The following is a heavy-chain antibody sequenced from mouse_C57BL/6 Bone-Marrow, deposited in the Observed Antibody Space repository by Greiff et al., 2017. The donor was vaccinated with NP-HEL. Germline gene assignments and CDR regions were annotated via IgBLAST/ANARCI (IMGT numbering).Heavy chain of an antibody. CDR2: IDPETCGT. CDR1: GYTFTDYE. Sequence: QVQLKQSGAELVRPGASVKLSCKASGYTFTDYEMHCVKQTPVHGLEWIGAIDPETCGTAYNQKFKGKATLTADKSSSTAYMELRSLTSEDSAVYYCTTSILGQEFAYWGQGTLVTVSA. J-gene: IGHJ3*01. CDR3: TTSILGQEFAY. V-gene: IGHV1-23*01. D-gene: IGHD4-1*01.